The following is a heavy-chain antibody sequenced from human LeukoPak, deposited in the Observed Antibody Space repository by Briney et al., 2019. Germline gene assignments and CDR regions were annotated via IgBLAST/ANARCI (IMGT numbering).Heavy chain of an antibody. J-gene: IGHJ6*02. CDR3: ANGRSSGPHYYYGMDV. CDR2: ISYLGDDQ. CDR1: GFTFSSYG. V-gene: IGHV3-30*18. Sequence: GGSLRLSCAASGFTFSSYGMHWVRQAPGKGLEWVAVISYLGDDQFYAESVKGRFTISRDNSKKTVFLQMNSLRGEDTAVYYCANGRSSGPHYYYGMDVWGRGTTVIVSS. D-gene: IGHD6-25*01.